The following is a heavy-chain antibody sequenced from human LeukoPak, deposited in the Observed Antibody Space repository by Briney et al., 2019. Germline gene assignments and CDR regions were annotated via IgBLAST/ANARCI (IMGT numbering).Heavy chain of an antibody. V-gene: IGHV4-4*07. D-gene: IGHD3-10*01. CDR2: IYSSGST. CDR3: ARDLIVPDAMTGSGSYSTDY. Sequence: SETLPLTCTVSGGSISSYYWSWIRQPAGKGLEWIGRIYSSGSTNYNPSLKSRVTMSADTSKNQFSLKLSSVTAADTAVYYCARDLIVPDAMTGSGSYSTDYWGQGTLATVSS. CDR1: GGSISSYY. J-gene: IGHJ4*02.